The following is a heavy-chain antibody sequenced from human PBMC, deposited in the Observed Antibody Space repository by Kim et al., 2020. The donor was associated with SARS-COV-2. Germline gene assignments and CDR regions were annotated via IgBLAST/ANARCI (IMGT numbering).Heavy chain of an antibody. J-gene: IGHJ4*02. CDR2: ISGDNGDT. D-gene: IGHD3-22*01. CDR3: ARGAGGYAGYILDD. V-gene: IGHV1-3*01. Sequence: ASVKVSCKTSGYTFTHYAMHWVRQAPGQRLEWMGYISGDNGDTKYSQKFQGRVTITRDTSATTAYMELSSVTSEDTAVYYCARGAGGYAGYILDDWGQGTLAIVSS. CDR1: GYTFTHYA.